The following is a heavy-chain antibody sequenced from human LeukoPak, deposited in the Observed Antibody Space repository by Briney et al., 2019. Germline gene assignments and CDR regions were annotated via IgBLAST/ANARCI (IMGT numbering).Heavy chain of an antibody. D-gene: IGHD2-15*01. V-gene: IGHV4-34*01. Sequence: SETLSLTCAVYGGSFSGYYWSWIRQPPGKGLEWIGEINHSGSTNYNPSLKSRVTISVDTPKNQFSLKLSSVTAADTAVYYCAGFCSGGSCPVAWGQGTLVTVSS. CDR3: AGFCSGGSCPVA. J-gene: IGHJ5*02. CDR1: GGSFSGYY. CDR2: INHSGST.